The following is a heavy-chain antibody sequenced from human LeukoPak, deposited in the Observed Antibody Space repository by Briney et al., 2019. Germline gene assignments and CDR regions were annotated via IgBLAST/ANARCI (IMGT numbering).Heavy chain of an antibody. J-gene: IGHJ4*02. CDR3: ARGRIAIDY. CDR2: MNPNSGNT. CDR1: GYSFTGYF. D-gene: IGHD6-13*01. Sequence: ASVKVSCKASGYSFTGYFMHWVRQAPGQGLEWMGWMNPNSGNTGYAQKFQGRVTITRNTSISTAYMELSSLRSEDTAVYYCARGRIAIDYWGQGTLVTVSS. V-gene: IGHV1-8*03.